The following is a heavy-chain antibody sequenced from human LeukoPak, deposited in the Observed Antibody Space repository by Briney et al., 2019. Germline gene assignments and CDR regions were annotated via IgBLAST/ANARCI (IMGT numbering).Heavy chain of an antibody. Sequence: PSETLSLTCTVSGGSISSYYWSWIRQPPGKGLEWIGYIYYSGSTNYNPSLKSRVTISVDTSKSQFSLKLSSVTAADTAVYYCARGYYSSSWYNPAYNWFDPWGQGTLVTVSS. V-gene: IGHV4-59*01. CDR1: GGSISSYY. D-gene: IGHD6-13*01. J-gene: IGHJ5*02. CDR3: ARGYYSSSWYNPAYNWFDP. CDR2: IYYSGST.